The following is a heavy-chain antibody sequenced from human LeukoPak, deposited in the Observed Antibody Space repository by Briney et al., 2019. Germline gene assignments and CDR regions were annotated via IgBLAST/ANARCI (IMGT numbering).Heavy chain of an antibody. Sequence: PGGSLRLSCAASGFTVSSKYLSWVRQAPGKGLEWVSVIYSGGSTYYIDSVKGRFTISRDNSKNTLYLQMNSLRAEDTAVYYCARERGDWNDALAYWGQGTLVTVSS. V-gene: IGHV3-53*01. CDR1: GFTVSSKY. CDR3: ARERGDWNDALAY. CDR2: IYSGGST. D-gene: IGHD1-1*01. J-gene: IGHJ4*02.